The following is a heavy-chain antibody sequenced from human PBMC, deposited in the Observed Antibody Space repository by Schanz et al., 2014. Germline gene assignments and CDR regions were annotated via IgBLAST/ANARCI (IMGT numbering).Heavy chain of an antibody. V-gene: IGHV3-48*01. D-gene: IGHD3-10*01. Sequence: EVQLVESGGGLAQPGGSLRLSCAASGFTFNSYAMTWVRQAPGKGLEWVSYICSSGNTIYYADSVKGRFTMSRDNSKNTLYLQMNSLRAEDTAVYYCARANYRRKINFDYWGRGTLVTVSS. J-gene: IGHJ4*02. CDR3: ARANYRRKINFDY. CDR1: GFTFNSYA. CDR2: ICSSGNTI.